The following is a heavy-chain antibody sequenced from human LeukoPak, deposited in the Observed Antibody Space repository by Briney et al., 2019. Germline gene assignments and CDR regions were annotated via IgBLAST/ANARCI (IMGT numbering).Heavy chain of an antibody. D-gene: IGHD4-23*01. CDR2: MNPNSGNT. Sequence: ASVKVSCKASGYTFTSYDINWVRQATGQGLEWMGWMNPNSGNTGYAQKFQGRVTITRNTSTSTAYMELSRLRSEDTAVYYCARGSGLRWFYYYYMDVWGKGTTVTVSS. V-gene: IGHV1-8*03. J-gene: IGHJ6*03. CDR3: ARGSGLRWFYYYYMDV. CDR1: GYTFTSYD.